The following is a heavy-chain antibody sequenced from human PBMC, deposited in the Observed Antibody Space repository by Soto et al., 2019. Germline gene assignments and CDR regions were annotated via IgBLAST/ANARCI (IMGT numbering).Heavy chain of an antibody. CDR1: GVTFSVYY. CDR3: AREIGYSYGPFDY. CDR2: ISSSGSTI. V-gene: IGHV3-11*01. Sequence: PACCLRLSCAASGVTFSVYYMSWIRQAPGKGLEWVSYISSSGSTIYYADSVKGRFTISRDNAKNPLYLQMNSLRAEDTAVYYCAREIGYSYGPFDYWGQGTLVTVSS. J-gene: IGHJ4*02. D-gene: IGHD5-18*01.